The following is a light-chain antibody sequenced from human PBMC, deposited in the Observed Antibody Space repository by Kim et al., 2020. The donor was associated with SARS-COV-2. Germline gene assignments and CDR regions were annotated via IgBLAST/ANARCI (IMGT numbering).Light chain of an antibody. CDR1: SSDVGRYKY. CDR2: EVD. V-gene: IGLV2-8*01. CDR3: GSYAGTNKWV. J-gene: IGLJ3*02. Sequence: QSALTQPPSASGSPGQSVTISCTGTSSDVGRYKYVSWYQQYPGKAPKRLLFEVDQRPSGVPARFSGSKTGNTASLTVSGLQADDEADYYCGSYAGTNKWVFGGGTKLTVL.